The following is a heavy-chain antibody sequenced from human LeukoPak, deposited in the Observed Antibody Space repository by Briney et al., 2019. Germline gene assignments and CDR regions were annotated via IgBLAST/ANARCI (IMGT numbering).Heavy chain of an antibody. D-gene: IGHD1-26*01. V-gene: IGHV4-34*01. CDR1: GGSFSGYY. Sequence: SETLSLTCAVYGGSFSGYYWSWIRQPPGKGLEWIGEINHSGSTNYNPSLKSRVTISVDTSKNQFSLKLSSVTAADTAVYYCARGRGGSYLDYFDYWGQGTLVTVSS. J-gene: IGHJ4*02. CDR3: ARGRGGSYLDYFDY. CDR2: INHSGST.